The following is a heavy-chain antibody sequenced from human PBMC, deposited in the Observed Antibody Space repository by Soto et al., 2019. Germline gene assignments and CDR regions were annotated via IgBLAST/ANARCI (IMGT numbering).Heavy chain of an antibody. V-gene: IGHV1-2*06. D-gene: IGHD5-18*01. CDR2: MNLDTGGT. CDR1: GYRFTNYY. J-gene: IGHJ4*02. Sequence: ASVKVSCNASGYRFTNYYIHWVRPAPGQGLEWMGRMNLDTGGTTYAQKFQGRVTMTRDTSISTAYMRVGGLKSDDTAMYYCARDGNFALRGYRFALDFRGQGTLVIVSS. CDR3: ARDGNFALRGYRFALDF.